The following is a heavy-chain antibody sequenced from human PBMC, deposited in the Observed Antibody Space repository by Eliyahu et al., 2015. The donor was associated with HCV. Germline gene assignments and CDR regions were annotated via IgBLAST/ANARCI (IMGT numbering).Heavy chain of an antibody. CDR1: GASISSGDYY. CDR2: IHYSGSS. V-gene: IGHV4-30-4*01. D-gene: IGHD3/OR15-3a*01. CDR3: ARGTGTHYYYGVDV. Sequence: QVQLQESGPGLVKPSQTLSLTCTVSGASISSGDYYWSWIRQPPGKGLEWIGYIHYSGSSSYNPSLQSRVTISVDTPKKQFSLKLSSVTAADTAAYYCARGTGTHYYYGVDVWGQGTTVTVSS. J-gene: IGHJ6*02.